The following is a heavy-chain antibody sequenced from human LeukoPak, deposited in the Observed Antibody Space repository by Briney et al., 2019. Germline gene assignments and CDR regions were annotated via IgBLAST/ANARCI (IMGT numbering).Heavy chain of an antibody. D-gene: IGHD1-1*01. CDR3: ARQVELDY. CDR2: IYTSGST. Sequence: ASETLSLTCTVSGGSIGSGSYYWRWIRQPAGKGLEWIGRIYTSGSTNYNPSLKSRFTISVDTSKNQFSLKLSSVTAADTAVYYCARQVELDYWGQGTLVTVSS. CDR1: GGSIGSGSYY. V-gene: IGHV4-61*02. J-gene: IGHJ4*02.